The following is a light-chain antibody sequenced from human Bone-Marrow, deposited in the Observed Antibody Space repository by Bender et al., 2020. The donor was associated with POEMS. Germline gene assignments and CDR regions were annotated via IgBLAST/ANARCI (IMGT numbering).Light chain of an antibody. CDR1: NSDVGTYDY. Sequence: QSALTQPRSVSASPGQSVTISCSGSNSDVGTYDYVSWYQQHPGKAPKLIIYDVRRRPSGVPDRFSGSKSGSTASLTISGLQSDDEAEYYCCSYAGRSTLLYVFGTGTTVTVL. CDR3: CSYAGRSTLLYV. V-gene: IGLV2-11*01. CDR2: DVR. J-gene: IGLJ1*01.